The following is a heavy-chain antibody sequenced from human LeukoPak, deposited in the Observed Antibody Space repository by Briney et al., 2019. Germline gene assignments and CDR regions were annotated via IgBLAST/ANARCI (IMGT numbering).Heavy chain of an antibody. J-gene: IGHJ2*01. Sequence: GESLKISCKGSGYSFTSYWIGWVRQMPGKGLEWMGIIYPGDSDTRYSPSFQGQVTISADKSISTAYLQWSSLKASDTAMYYCARRKCSGYDSGASGINWYFDLWGRGTLVTVSS. CDR1: GYSFTSYW. V-gene: IGHV5-51*01. CDR2: IYPGDSDT. D-gene: IGHD5-12*01. CDR3: ARRKCSGYDSGASGINWYFDL.